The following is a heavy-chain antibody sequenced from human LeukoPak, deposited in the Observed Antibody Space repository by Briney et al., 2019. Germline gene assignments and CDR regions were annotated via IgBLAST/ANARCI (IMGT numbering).Heavy chain of an antibody. CDR3: ARDLGINAFDV. Sequence: ASVKVSCKASGYTLTDNHLYWVRQAPGQGLEWMGWIDPNSGVTNFAQNFQGRLTMTTDTSISTAYMELSRLTSDDTTVYYCARDLGINAFDVWGQGTLVTVSS. V-gene: IGHV1-2*02. CDR1: GYTLTDNH. CDR2: IDPNSGVT. D-gene: IGHD1-26*01. J-gene: IGHJ3*01.